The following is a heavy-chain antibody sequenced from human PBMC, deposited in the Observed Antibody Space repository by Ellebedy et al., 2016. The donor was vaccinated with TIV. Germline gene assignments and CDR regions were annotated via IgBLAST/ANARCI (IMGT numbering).Heavy chain of an antibody. J-gene: IGHJ4*02. V-gene: IGHV4-39*01. D-gene: IGHD4-23*01. CDR2: IYYSGST. CDR3: ASLDYGGNSRAFDY. Sequence: SETLSLXCTVSGGSISSSSYYWGWIRQPPGKGLEWIGSIYYSGSTYYNPSLKSRVTISVDTSKNQFSLKLSSVTAADTAVYYCASLDYGGNSRAFDYWGQGTLVTVSS. CDR1: GGSISSSSYY.